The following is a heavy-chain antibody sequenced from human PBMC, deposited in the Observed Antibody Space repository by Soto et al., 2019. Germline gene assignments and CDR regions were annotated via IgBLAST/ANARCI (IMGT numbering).Heavy chain of an antibody. Sequence: GGSLRLSCAASGFTFSSYAMHWVRQAPGKGLEYVSAISSNGGSTYYANSVKGRFTISRDNSKNTLYLQMGSLRAEDMAVYYCARGSFGDCSGGSCLGYLDAFDIWGQGTMVTVSS. J-gene: IGHJ3*02. D-gene: IGHD2-15*01. CDR3: ARGSFGDCSGGSCLGYLDAFDI. CDR2: ISSNGGST. V-gene: IGHV3-64*01. CDR1: GFTFSSYA.